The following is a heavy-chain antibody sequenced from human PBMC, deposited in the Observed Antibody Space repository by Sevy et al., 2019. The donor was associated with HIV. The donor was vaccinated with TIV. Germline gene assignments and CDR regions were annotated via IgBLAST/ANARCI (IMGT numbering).Heavy chain of an antibody. V-gene: IGHV3-23*01. D-gene: IGHD3-10*01. Sequence: GGSLRLSCAASGFTFSSYAMSWVRQAPGKGLEWVSAISGSGGSTYYGDSVKGRFTISRDNSKNTLYLQMNSLRAEDTAVYYCAKGGRITMVRGVITEAFDIWGQGTMVTVSS. J-gene: IGHJ3*02. CDR1: GFTFSSYA. CDR3: AKGGRITMVRGVITEAFDI. CDR2: ISGSGGST.